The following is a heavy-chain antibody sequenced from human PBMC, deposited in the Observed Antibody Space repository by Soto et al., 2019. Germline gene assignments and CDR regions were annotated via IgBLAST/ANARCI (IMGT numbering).Heavy chain of an antibody. CDR1: GYTFTTYD. D-gene: IGHD2-8*01. Sequence: VSVKVSCKASGYTFTTYDSSWVRQAPGQGLEWMGRISTYNGNTNYPQSLQGRLTMTTDTSTTTAYMELRSLRSDDTAVYYCARDPYHVLMVNAPNLYGMDVWGQGTTVTVSS. CDR2: ISTYNGNT. J-gene: IGHJ6*02. V-gene: IGHV1-18*01. CDR3: ARDPYHVLMVNAPNLYGMDV.